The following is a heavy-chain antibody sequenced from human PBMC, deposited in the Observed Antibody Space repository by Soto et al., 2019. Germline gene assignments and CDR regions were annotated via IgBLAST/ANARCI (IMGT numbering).Heavy chain of an antibody. CDR3: ARDSRTPSGGMDV. V-gene: IGHV4-30-4*01. CDR1: GGSISSGEYH. Sequence: QVQLQESGPGLLKPSQTLSLTCTVSGGSISSGEYHWTWIRQPPGTGLEWIGAIYYSASTYYNPSLVSRITISLDTSKNQFYLKLTSVTAADTAVYYCARDSRTPSGGMDVWGQGTTVTVSS. CDR2: IYYSAST. J-gene: IGHJ6*02.